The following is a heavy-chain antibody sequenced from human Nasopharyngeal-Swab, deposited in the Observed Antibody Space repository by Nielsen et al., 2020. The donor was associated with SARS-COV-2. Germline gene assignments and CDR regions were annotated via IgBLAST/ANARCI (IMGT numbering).Heavy chain of an antibody. V-gene: IGHV3-23*01. CDR1: GFGFSAFA. J-gene: IGHJ4*02. D-gene: IGHD6-19*01. Sequence: GGSLRLSCAASGFGFSAFAMSWVRQAPGKGLEWVSAAGGNDGSTFYADSARGRFTISRDNSKNTLYLQMNSLRAEDTALYYCAKKYGTRGWYVGLDYWGQGTQVTVSS. CDR3: AKKYGTRGWYVGLDY. CDR2: AGGNDGST.